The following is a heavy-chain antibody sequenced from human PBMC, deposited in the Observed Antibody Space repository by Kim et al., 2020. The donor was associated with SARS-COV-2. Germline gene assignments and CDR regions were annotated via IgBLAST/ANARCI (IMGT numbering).Heavy chain of an antibody. D-gene: IGHD2-15*01. CDR3: ARDSGGGVVADAVDY. Sequence: SVKVSCKASGGTFSSYAISWVRQAPGQGLEWMGRIIPILGIANYAQKFQGRVTITADKSTSTAYMELNSLRSEDTAVYYCARDSGGGVVADAVDYWGQGTLVTVSS. J-gene: IGHJ4*02. CDR1: GGTFSSYA. CDR2: IIPILGIA. V-gene: IGHV1-69*04.